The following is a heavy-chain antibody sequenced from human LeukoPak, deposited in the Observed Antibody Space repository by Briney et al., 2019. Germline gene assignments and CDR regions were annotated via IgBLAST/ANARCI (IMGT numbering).Heavy chain of an antibody. Sequence: GASVKVSRKASGYTFTGYYMHWVRQAPGQGLEWMGRINPNSGGTNYAQKFQGRVTMTRDTSISTAYMELSRLRSDDTAMYYCARDLLRFLEPFNYYYFMDVWGKGTTVTVSS. D-gene: IGHD3-3*01. J-gene: IGHJ6*03. CDR2: INPNSGGT. V-gene: IGHV1-2*06. CDR1: GYTFTGYY. CDR3: ARDLLRFLEPFNYYYFMDV.